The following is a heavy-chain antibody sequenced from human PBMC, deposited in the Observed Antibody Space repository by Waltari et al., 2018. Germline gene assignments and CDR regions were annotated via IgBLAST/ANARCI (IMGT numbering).Heavy chain of an antibody. CDR2: IKGDGSEK. J-gene: IGHJ4*02. CDR3: SWTLGY. Sequence: EVQLVESGGDLVQPGGSLRLSCAASGFPFSNSWMDWVRQAPGKGLEWVANIKGDGSEKYYVDSVKGRFTISRDNDKNSLSLELNSLRVEDTAVYYCSWTLGYWGQGTLVTVSS. V-gene: IGHV3-7*01. CDR1: GFPFSNSW.